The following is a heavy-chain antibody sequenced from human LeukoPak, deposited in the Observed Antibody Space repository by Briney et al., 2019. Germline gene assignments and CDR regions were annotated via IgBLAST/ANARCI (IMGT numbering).Heavy chain of an antibody. V-gene: IGHV1-18*01. CDR2: ISAYNGNT. CDR3: ARAPYSSGWYPPYYYYYGMDV. D-gene: IGHD6-19*01. J-gene: IGHJ6*02. Sequence: GASVKVSCKASGYTFTSYGISWVRQAPGQGLEWMGWISAYNGNTNYAQKLQGRVTMTTDTSTSTAYMELRSLRSDDTAVYYCARAPYSSGWYPPYYYYYGMDVWGQGTTVTVSS. CDR1: GYTFTSYG.